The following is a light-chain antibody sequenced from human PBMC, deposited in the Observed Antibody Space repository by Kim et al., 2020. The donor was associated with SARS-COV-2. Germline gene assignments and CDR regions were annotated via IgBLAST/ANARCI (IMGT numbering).Light chain of an antibody. CDR1: QSVSSDF. Sequence: EIVLTQSPGTLSLSPGETATLSCRASQSVSSDFLAWYQQTPGQAPRLLIYGASSRATGIPDRFRGSGSETDFTLTISRLEPEDFAVYYCQQYGSSPKTFGQGTKVDIK. CDR2: GAS. J-gene: IGKJ1*01. V-gene: IGKV3-20*01. CDR3: QQYGSSPKT.